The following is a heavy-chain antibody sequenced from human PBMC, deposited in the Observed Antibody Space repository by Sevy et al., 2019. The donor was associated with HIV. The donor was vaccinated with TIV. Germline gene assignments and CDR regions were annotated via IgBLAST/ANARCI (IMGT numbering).Heavy chain of an antibody. J-gene: IGHJ4*02. CDR3: ARGPEWELTSFLSH. CDR2: ISSNGANA. V-gene: IGHV3-30-3*01. CDR1: GFAFRTYA. Sequence: GGSLRLSCAASGFAFRTYAFHWVRQAPGRGLEWVGLISSNGANAFYANSVRGRFTISRDKSMNTLYLELNNLTPDDTSVYYCARGPEWELTSFLSHWGQGTLVTVSS. D-gene: IGHD3-9*01.